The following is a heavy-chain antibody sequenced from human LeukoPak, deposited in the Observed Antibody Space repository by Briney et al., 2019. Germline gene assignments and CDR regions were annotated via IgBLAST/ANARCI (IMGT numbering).Heavy chain of an antibody. V-gene: IGHV4-59*01. D-gene: IGHD3-10*01. CDR1: GGSISSYY. J-gene: IGHJ4*02. Sequence: PSETLSLTCTVSGGSISSYYWSWIRQPPGKGLEWIGYIYYSGSTNYNPSLKSRVTISVDTSKNQFSLKLSSVTAADTAVYYCAREDVWFGPYYFDYWGQGTLVTVSS. CDR3: AREDVWFGPYYFDY. CDR2: IYYSGST.